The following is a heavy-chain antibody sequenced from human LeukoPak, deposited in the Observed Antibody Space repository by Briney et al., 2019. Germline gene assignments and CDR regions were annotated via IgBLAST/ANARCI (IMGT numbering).Heavy chain of an antibody. CDR1: GFSLSNYG. CDR3: ARDGANYDVDY. J-gene: IGHJ4*02. D-gene: IGHD3-3*01. V-gene: IGHV3-33*01. CDR2: ISYDGTDK. Sequence: PGRSLRLSCAASGFSLSNYGMHWVRQAPGKGLEWVTLISYDGTDKYYADSAKGRFTIPRDISKNTLYLQMNSLRAEDTAVYYCARDGANYDVDYWGQGTLVTVS.